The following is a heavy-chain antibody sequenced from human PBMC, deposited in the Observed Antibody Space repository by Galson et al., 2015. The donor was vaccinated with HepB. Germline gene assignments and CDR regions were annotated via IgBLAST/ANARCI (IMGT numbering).Heavy chain of an antibody. V-gene: IGHV3-43D*03. CDR1: GFTFDDYA. CDR3: ARPYSSSWSNWFDP. CDR2: ISWDGGSS. D-gene: IGHD6-13*01. J-gene: IGHJ5*02. Sequence: LRLSCAASGFTFDDYAMHWVRQAPGKGLEWVSLISWDGGSSYYADSVKGRFTISRDNSKNCLYLQMNSLRAEDTALYYCARPYSSSWSNWFDPWGQGTLVTVSS.